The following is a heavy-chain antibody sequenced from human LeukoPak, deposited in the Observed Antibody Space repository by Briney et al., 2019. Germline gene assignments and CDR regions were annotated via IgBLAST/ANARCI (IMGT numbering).Heavy chain of an antibody. J-gene: IGHJ5*02. Sequence: VASVKVSFKASGYTFTSYGISWVRQAPGQGLEWXXXXSAYNGXXXYXXXXXXXVTMTTDXSTSTAYMELRSLRSDDTAVYYCARGGSTYYYDSSGYTTWGQGTLVTVSS. CDR2: XSAYNGXX. CDR3: ARGGSTYYYDSSGYTT. V-gene: IGHV1-18*01. D-gene: IGHD3-22*01. CDR1: GYTFTSYG.